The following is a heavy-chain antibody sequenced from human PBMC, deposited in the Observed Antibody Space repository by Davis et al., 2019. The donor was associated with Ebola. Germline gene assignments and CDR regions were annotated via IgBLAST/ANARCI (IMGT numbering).Heavy chain of an antibody. V-gene: IGHV3-74*01. Sequence: PGGSLRLSCTASGFTFSSFWMHWVRQAPGKGLVWVSRINSDGSNTNYADSVKGRFTISRDNSKNTLYLQMNSLRAEDTAVYYCAKDQNAFDIWGQGTMVTVSS. CDR1: GFTFSSFW. CDR2: INSDGSNT. CDR3: AKDQNAFDI. J-gene: IGHJ3*02.